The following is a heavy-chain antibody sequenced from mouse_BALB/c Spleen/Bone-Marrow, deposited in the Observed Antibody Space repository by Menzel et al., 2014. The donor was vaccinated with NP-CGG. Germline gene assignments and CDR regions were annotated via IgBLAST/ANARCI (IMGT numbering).Heavy chain of an antibody. D-gene: IGHD2-14*01. CDR2: ISSGSSTI. V-gene: IGHV5-17*02. CDR1: GFTFSSFG. Sequence: EVKLQESGGGLVQPGGSRKLSCAASGFTFSSFGMHWVRQAPEKGPEWVAYISSGSSTIYYADTVKGRFTISRDNPKNTLFLQMTSLRSEDTAMYYCARDRYDEYFDVWGAGTTVTVSS. CDR3: ARDRYDEYFDV. J-gene: IGHJ1*01.